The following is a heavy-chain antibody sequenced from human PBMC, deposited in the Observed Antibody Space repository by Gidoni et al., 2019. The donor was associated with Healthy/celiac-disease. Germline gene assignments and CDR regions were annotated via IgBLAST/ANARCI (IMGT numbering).Heavy chain of an antibody. CDR1: GGSISSSNW. V-gene: IGHV4-4*02. CDR3: ARVSGGGYLLYYFDY. D-gene: IGHD3-22*01. Sequence: QVQLQESGPGLVKPSGTLSLTCAVSGGSISSSNWWSWVRQPPGKGLEWIGEIYHSGRTNYNPSLKSRVTISVDKSKNQFSLKLSSVTAADTAVYYCARVSGGGYLLYYFDYWGQGTLVTVSS. J-gene: IGHJ4*02. CDR2: IYHSGRT.